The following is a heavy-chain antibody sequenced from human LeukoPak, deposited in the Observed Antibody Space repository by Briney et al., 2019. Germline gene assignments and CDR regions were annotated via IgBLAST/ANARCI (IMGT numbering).Heavy chain of an antibody. CDR1: GFTFSSYG. Sequence: GGSLRLSCAASGFTFSSYGMSWVRQAPGKGLEWVSAISGSGGSTYYADSVKGRFTISRDNSKNTLYLQMNSLRAEDTAVCYCAKDLWFGELLFDYWGQGTLVTVSS. D-gene: IGHD3-10*01. V-gene: IGHV3-23*01. CDR2: ISGSGGST. CDR3: AKDLWFGELLFDY. J-gene: IGHJ4*02.